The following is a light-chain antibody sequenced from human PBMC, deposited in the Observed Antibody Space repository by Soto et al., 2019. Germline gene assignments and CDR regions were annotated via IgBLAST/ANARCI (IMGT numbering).Light chain of an antibody. J-gene: IGKJ5*01. CDR3: HQCSDWPAIT. CDR2: EAS. CDR1: RSINKF. Sequence: EIVLTQSPATLSLSPGDRATLSCRASRSINKFLAWYQHKPGQVPRLLIYEASNRATGIPARFSGSGSGTDFTLTISSLEHEDFAVYYCHQCSDWPAITFGQGTRLDIK. V-gene: IGKV3-11*01.